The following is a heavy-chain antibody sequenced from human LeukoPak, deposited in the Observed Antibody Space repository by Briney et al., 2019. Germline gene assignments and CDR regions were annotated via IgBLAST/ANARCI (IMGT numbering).Heavy chain of an antibody. J-gene: IGHJ4*02. V-gene: IGHV4-39*01. CDR3: ARNASDSGTSYFDY. Sequence: TSETLSLTCTVSGGSISSGTYYWGWVRQPPGKGPEWIGSIYYSGSTSYNPSLKSRVTISVDTSKNQFSLKLDSVTAADTAVYYCARNASDSGTSYFDYWGQGTLVTVSS. CDR2: IYYSGST. CDR1: GGSISSGTYY. D-gene: IGHD1-26*01.